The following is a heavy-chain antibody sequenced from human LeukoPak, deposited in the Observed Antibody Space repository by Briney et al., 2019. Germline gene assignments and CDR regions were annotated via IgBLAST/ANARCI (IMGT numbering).Heavy chain of an antibody. CDR2: ISYDGSNK. D-gene: IGHD3-10*01. Sequence: GGSLRLSCEASGFTFSNYAMHWVRRAPGKGLEWVAVISYDGSNKYYADSVKGRFTISRDNSQNTLYLQMNSLTAEDTAVYYSISATGSGLYYYMDVWGKGTTVTVSS. J-gene: IGHJ6*03. CDR3: ISATGSGLYYYMDV. CDR1: GFTFSNYA. V-gene: IGHV3-30-3*01.